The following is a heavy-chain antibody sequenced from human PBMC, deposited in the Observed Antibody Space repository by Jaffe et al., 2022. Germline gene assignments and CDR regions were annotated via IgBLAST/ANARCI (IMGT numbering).Heavy chain of an antibody. Sequence: QVQLQESGPGLVKPSETLSLTCAVSGYSISSGYYWGWIRQPPGKGLEWIGSIYHSGSTYYNPSLKSRVTISVDTSKNQFSLKLSSVTAADTAVYYCARSSTRRDGYNSDYWGQGTLVTVSS. J-gene: IGHJ4*02. V-gene: IGHV4-38-2*01. CDR2: IYHSGST. CDR1: GYSISSGYY. D-gene: IGHD5-12*01. CDR3: ARSSTRRDGYNSDY.